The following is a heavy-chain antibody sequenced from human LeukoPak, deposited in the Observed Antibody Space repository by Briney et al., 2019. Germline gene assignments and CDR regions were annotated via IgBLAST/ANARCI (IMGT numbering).Heavy chain of an antibody. CDR3: ARRLCSSTSCYFDY. D-gene: IGHD2-2*01. V-gene: IGHV4-59*08. CDR1: GGSIDSYY. Sequence: SETLSLTCTVSGGSIDSYYWSWIRQPPGRGLEWIGYIYYTGSTNYNPSLKSRVTISVDTSKNQFSLKLSSVTAADTAVYYCARRLCSSTSCYFDYWGQGTLVTVSS. J-gene: IGHJ4*02. CDR2: IYYTGST.